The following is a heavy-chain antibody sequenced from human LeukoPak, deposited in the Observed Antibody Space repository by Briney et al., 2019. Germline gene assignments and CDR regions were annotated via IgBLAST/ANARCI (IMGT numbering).Heavy chain of an antibody. V-gene: IGHV3-23*01. CDR3: AKDAPQDYDFWSGYYTKGNYYFDY. CDR1: GFTFSSYA. D-gene: IGHD3-3*01. Sequence: PGGALRLSCAASGFTFSSYAMSWVRQAPGKGLEWVSAISGSGGSTYYADSVKGRFTISRDNSKNTLYLQMNSLRAEDTAVYYCAKDAPQDYDFWSGYYTKGNYYFDYWGQGTLVTVSS. J-gene: IGHJ4*02. CDR2: ISGSGGST.